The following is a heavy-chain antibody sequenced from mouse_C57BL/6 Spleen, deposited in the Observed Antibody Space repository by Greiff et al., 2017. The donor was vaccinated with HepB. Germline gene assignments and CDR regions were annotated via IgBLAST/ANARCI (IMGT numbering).Heavy chain of an antibody. D-gene: IGHD1-1*01. Sequence: VQLQQSGAELVRPGASVKLSCTASGFNIKDDYMHWVKQRPEQGLEWIGWIDPENGDTEYASKFQGKATITADTSSNTAYLQLSSLTSEDTAVYDCTTDYYGSSRYFDVWGTGTTVTVSS. CDR2: IDPENGDT. CDR3: TTDYYGSSRYFDV. V-gene: IGHV14-4*01. J-gene: IGHJ1*03. CDR1: GFNIKDDY.